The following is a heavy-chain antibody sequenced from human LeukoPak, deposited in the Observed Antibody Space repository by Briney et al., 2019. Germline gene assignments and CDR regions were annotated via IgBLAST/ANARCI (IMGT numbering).Heavy chain of an antibody. V-gene: IGHV1-24*01. J-gene: IGHJ3*02. Sequence: ASVKVSCKVSGYTLTELSMHWVRQAPGKGLEWMGGFDPEDGETIYAQKFQGRVTMTEDTSTDTAYMELSSLRSEDTAVYYCATDNVGPDAFDIWGQGTMVTVSS. CDR2: FDPEDGET. CDR3: ATDNVGPDAFDI. D-gene: IGHD1-26*01. CDR1: GYTLTELS.